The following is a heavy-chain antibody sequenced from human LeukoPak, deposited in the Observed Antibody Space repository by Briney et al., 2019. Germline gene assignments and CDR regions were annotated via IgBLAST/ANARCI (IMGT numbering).Heavy chain of an antibody. J-gene: IGHJ3*02. D-gene: IGHD3-22*01. CDR3: ARVKSVVITGDAFDI. CDR2: INPNSGGT. V-gene: IGHV1-2*02. Sequence: GASVKVSCKASGYTFTGYYMHWVRQAPGQGLEWMGWINPNSGGTNYAQKFQGRVTMTRDTSISTAYMELSRLRSDDTAVYYCARVKSVVITGDAFDIWGQGTMVTVSS. CDR1: GYTFTGYY.